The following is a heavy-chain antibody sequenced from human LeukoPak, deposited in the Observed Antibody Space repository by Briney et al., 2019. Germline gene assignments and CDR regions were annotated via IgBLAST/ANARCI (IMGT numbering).Heavy chain of an antibody. J-gene: IGHJ3*02. CDR2: INPNSGGT. Sequence: GASVKVSCKASGYTFTGYYMHWVRQAPGQGLEWMAWINPNSGGTNYAQKFQGRVTMTRDKSISTAYMELSRLRSDDTPVYYCARDPVFRVVGSGYEKAAFDIWGKGTMVTVSS. V-gene: IGHV1-2*02. CDR3: ARDPVFRVVGSGYEKAAFDI. D-gene: IGHD5-12*01. CDR1: GYTFTGYY.